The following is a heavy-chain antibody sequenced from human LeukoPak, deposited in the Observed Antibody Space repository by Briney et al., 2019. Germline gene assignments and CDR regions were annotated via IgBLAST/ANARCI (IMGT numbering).Heavy chain of an antibody. CDR1: GFTFSSYA. V-gene: IGHV3-23*01. J-gene: IGHJ4*02. CDR2: ITVSGAYT. Sequence: GGSLRLSCAASGFTFSSYAMSWARQAPGKGLEWVSTITVSGAYTYYADSVKGRFTISRDNSKNTLYLQMNSLRAEDTAFYYCARPSTVTPPHFFDYWDQGTLVTVSS. D-gene: IGHD2-21*02. CDR3: ARPSTVTPPHFFDY.